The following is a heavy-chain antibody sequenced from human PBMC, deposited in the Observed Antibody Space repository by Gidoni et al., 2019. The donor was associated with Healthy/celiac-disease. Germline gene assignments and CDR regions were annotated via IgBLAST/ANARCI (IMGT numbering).Heavy chain of an antibody. CDR1: DGSCPSSSYY. D-gene: IGHD3-22*01. Sequence: PDGSCPSSSYYWGWIRQPPGKGLEWLGSIYYSGSTYYNPSLKSRVTISVDTSKNQFSLKLSYVTAADTAVYYCARRDRRYYDSSGYFVDYWGQGTLVTVSS. V-gene: IGHV4-39*01. J-gene: IGHJ4*02. CDR2: IYYSGST. CDR3: ARRDRRYYDSSGYFVDY.